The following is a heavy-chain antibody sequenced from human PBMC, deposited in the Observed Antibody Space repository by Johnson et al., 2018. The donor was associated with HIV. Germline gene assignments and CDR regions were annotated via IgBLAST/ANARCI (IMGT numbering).Heavy chain of an antibody. D-gene: IGHD6-13*01. CDR3: ARPYSSSCYEPRDAFDI. V-gene: IGHV3-7*05. CDR1: GFTFNSYW. CDR2: IKQDGSAK. Sequence: VQLVESGGGLVQPGGSLRLSCAASGFTFNSYWMSWVRQAPGKGLEWVANIKQDGSAKYYVDSVKGRFNISRDNAKNSLYLQMNSLRAEDTAVYYCARPYSSSCYEPRDAFDIWGQGTMVTVSS. J-gene: IGHJ3*02.